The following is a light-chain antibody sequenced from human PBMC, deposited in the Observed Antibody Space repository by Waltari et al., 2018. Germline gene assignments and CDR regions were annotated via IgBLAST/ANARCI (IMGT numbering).Light chain of an antibody. V-gene: IGKV3-20*01. CDR2: GAS. J-gene: IGKJ1*01. Sequence: EIVLTQSPGPLSLAPGERATLSCRARQSVTRTLAWYQQKPGQAPRLLIYGASNRATGIPDRVSGSGSVTDFSLTISRLEPEDFAVYYCQHYLRLPATFGQGTKVEIK. CDR1: QSVTRT. CDR3: QHYLRLPAT.